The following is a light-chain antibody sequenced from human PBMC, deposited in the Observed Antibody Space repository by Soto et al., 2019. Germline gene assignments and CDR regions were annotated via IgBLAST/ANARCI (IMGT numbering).Light chain of an antibody. CDR2: AAS. Sequence: AIQMTQSPSSLSASVGDGVTITCRASQGIRTDLGWYQQKPGKAPRLLIYAASSLHSGVPSRFSGSGSGTDFTLTISSLQPEDFATYYCLQDHNSPLTFGQGTKVEIK. V-gene: IGKV1-6*01. CDR3: LQDHNSPLT. J-gene: IGKJ1*01. CDR1: QGIRTD.